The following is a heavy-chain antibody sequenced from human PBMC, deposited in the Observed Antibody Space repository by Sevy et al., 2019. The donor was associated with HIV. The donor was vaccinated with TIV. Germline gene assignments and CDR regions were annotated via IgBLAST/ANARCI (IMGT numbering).Heavy chain of an antibody. V-gene: IGHV3-74*01. CDR1: GFTFSSDW. CDR3: ARDRQLPNWFDP. J-gene: IGHJ5*02. D-gene: IGHD6-6*01. CDR2: INSDGSST. Sequence: GGSLRLSCAASGFTFSSDWMHWVRQAPGKGLVWVSRINSDGSSTSYADSVKGRFTISRDNAKNTLYLQMNSLRAEDTAVYYCARDRQLPNWFDPWGQGTLVTVSS.